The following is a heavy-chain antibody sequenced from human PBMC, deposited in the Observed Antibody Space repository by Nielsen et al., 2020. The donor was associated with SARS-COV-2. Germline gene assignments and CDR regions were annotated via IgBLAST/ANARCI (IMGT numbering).Heavy chain of an antibody. Sequence: GESLKISCAASGFTFSSYGMHWVRQAPGKGLEWVAVISYDGSNKYYADSVKGRFTISRDNSKNTLYLQMNSLRAEDTAVYYCAKGSGIAYCGGDCYPGYFDYWGQGTLVTVSS. D-gene: IGHD2-21*02. CDR3: AKGSGIAYCGGDCYPGYFDY. CDR1: GFTFSSYG. J-gene: IGHJ4*02. V-gene: IGHV3-30*18. CDR2: ISYDGSNK.